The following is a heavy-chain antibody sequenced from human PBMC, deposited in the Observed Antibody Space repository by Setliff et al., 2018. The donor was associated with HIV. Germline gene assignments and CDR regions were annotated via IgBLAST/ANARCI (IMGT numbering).Heavy chain of an antibody. V-gene: IGHV4-59*01. J-gene: IGHJ4*02. D-gene: IGHD3-22*01. CDR2: IYYSGST. Sequence: SETLSLTCTVSGGSTSSYYWSWIRQPPGKGLEWIGYIYYSGSTNYNPSLKSRITISVDTSKNQFSLKLSSVTAADTAVYYCAREATYYYDGSGYYYFDYWGRGTQVTVSS. CDR3: AREATYYYDGSGYYYFDY. CDR1: GGSTSSYY.